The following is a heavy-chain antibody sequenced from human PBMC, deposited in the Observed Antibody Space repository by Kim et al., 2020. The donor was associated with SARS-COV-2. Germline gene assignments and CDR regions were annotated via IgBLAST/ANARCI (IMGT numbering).Heavy chain of an antibody. J-gene: IGHJ5*02. CDR3: TSPPLAYCGGDCYSDSPWFDP. Sequence: GGSLRLSCAASGFTFSNAWMSWVRQAPGKGLEWVGRIKSKTDGGTTDYAAPVKGRFTISRDDSKNTLYLQMNSLKTEDTAVYYCTSPPLAYCGGDCYSDSPWFDPWGQGTLVTVSS. CDR1: GFTFSNAW. V-gene: IGHV3-15*01. D-gene: IGHD2-21*02. CDR2: IKSKTDGGTT.